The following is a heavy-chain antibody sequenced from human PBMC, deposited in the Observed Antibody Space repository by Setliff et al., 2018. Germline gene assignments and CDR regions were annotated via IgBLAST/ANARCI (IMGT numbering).Heavy chain of an antibody. V-gene: IGHV1-46*01. J-gene: IGHJ5*02. CDR1: GYTFTSYG. CDR3: AKSGIIAAAMVTGGWFDP. D-gene: IGHD5-18*01. CDR2: INPSGGST. Sequence: ASVKVSCKASGYTFTSYGISWVRQAPGQGLEWMGIINPSGGSTSYAQKFQGRVTMTRDTSTSTVYMELSSLRSEDTAVYYCAKSGIIAAAMVTGGWFDPWGQGTLVTVSS.